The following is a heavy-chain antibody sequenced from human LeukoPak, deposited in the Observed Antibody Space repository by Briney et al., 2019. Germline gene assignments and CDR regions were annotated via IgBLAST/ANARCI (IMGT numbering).Heavy chain of an antibody. Sequence: SETLSLTCTVSGGSISSYYWSWIRQPPGKGLEWIGEINHSGSTNYNPSLKSRVTISVDTSKNQFSLKLSSVTAADTAVYYCARERFVVGVPHFDYWGQGTLVSVSS. J-gene: IGHJ4*02. V-gene: IGHV4-34*01. CDR2: INHSGST. CDR3: ARERFVVGVPHFDY. D-gene: IGHD2-21*01. CDR1: GGSISSYY.